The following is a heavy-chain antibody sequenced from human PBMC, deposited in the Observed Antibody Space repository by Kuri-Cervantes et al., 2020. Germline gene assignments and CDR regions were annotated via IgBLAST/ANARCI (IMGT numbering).Heavy chain of an antibody. J-gene: IGHJ3*02. V-gene: IGHV4-38-2*02. CDR2: IYHSGST. Sequence: SETLSLTCAVSGYSISSGYYWGWIRQPPGKGLEWIGSIYHSGSTYYNPSLKSRVTISVDTSKNQFSLKLSSVTAADTAVYYCARELATYFNVFDIWGQGTMVTVSS. D-gene: IGHD5-12*01. CDR1: GYSISSGYY. CDR3: ARELATYFNVFDI.